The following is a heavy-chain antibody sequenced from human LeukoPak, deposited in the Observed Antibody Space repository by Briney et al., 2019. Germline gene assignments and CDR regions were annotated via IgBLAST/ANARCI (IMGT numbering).Heavy chain of an antibody. CDR3: ARGTAMVVY. CDR2: IKQDGSEK. D-gene: IGHD5-18*01. Sequence: GGSLRLSCAASRFTLSSYWMSCVRQAPGKGLEWVANIKQDGSEKYYVDSVKGRFTISRDNAKNSLYLQMNSLRAEDTAVYYCARGTAMVVYWGQGTLVTVSS. J-gene: IGHJ4*02. CDR1: RFTLSSYW. V-gene: IGHV3-7*01.